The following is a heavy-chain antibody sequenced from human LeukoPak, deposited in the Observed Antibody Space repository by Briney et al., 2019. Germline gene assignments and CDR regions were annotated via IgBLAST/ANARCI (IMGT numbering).Heavy chain of an antibody. CDR1: GGSISSYY. CDR2: IYYSGST. CDR3: SKGQLYGSGSYTSDY. V-gene: IGHV4-59*12. D-gene: IGHD3-10*01. J-gene: IGHJ4*02. Sequence: SETLSLTCTVSGGSISSYYWSWIRQPPGKGLEWIGYIYYSGSTYYNPSLKSRVTISIDTSKNQFSLKLSSVTAADAAVYYCSKGQLYGSGSYTSDYWGQGTLVTVSS.